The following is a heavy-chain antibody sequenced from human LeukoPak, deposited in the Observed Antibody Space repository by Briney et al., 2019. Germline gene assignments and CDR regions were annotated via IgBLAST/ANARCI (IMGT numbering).Heavy chain of an antibody. D-gene: IGHD6-13*01. V-gene: IGHV3-23*01. CDR3: ARDLIAAGGYFDY. J-gene: IGHJ4*02. CDR1: GFTFSSFS. Sequence: GGSLRLSCAASGFTFSSFSMSWVRQAPGKGLEWVSGIRGSGETTYYADSVKGRFTISRDNSKNTLYLQMNSLRAEDTAVYYCARDLIAAGGYFDYWGQGTLVTVSS. CDR2: IRGSGETT.